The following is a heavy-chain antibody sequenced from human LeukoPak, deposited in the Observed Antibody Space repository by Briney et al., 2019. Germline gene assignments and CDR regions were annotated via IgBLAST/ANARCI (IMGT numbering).Heavy chain of an antibody. CDR3: ARHYGDSYYYYYYMDV. CDR2: IYYSGST. J-gene: IGHJ6*03. V-gene: IGHV4-39*01. CDR1: GGSISSSSYY. Sequence: PSETLSLTCTVSGGSISSSSYYWGWIRQPPGKGLEWIGRIYYSGSTYYNPSLKSRVTISVDTSKNQFSLKLSSVTAADTAVYYCARHYGDSYYYYYYMDVWGKGTTVTVSS. D-gene: IGHD4-17*01.